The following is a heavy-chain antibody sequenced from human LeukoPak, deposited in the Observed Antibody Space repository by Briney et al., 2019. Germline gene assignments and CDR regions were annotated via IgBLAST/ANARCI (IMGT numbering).Heavy chain of an antibody. CDR1: RYSFDSYA. CDR2: INGGGGIT. J-gene: IGHJ4*02. V-gene: IGHV3-23*01. Sequence: GGSLRLSCEGSRYSFDSYAMTWVRQAPGKGLEWVSSINGGGGITYYAESVKGRFTVSRDNSKNTLFLQMNSLRAEDTAVFYCAKRYGDSTGWFFDFWGQGSLVTVSS. D-gene: IGHD6-13*01. CDR3: AKRYGDSTGWFFDF.